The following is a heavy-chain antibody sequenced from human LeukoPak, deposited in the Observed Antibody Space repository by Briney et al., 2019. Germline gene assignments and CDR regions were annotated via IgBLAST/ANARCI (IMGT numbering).Heavy chain of an antibody. V-gene: IGHV3-7*03. CDR1: GFTFSSYW. Sequence: GGSLRLSCAASGFTFSSYWMSWVRQAPGKGLEWVANIKQDGSEKYYVDSVKGRFTISRDNAKNSLYLQMNSLRADDTAVYYCARDLTRWNYGSGYPWGQGTLVTVSS. D-gene: IGHD3-10*01. CDR3: ARDLTRWNYGSGYP. J-gene: IGHJ5*02. CDR2: IKQDGSEK.